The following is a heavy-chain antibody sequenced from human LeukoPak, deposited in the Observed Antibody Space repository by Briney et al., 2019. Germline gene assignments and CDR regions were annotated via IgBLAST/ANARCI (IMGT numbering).Heavy chain of an antibody. J-gene: IGHJ2*01. D-gene: IGHD3-22*01. Sequence: SVKVSCKASGGTFSSYAISWVRQAPGQGLEWMGGIIPIFGTANYAQKFQGRVTITADESTSTTYMELSSLRSEDTAVYYCARPYYYDSSGYRNWYFDLWGRGTLVTVSS. V-gene: IGHV1-69*01. CDR1: GGTFSSYA. CDR2: IIPIFGTA. CDR3: ARPYYYDSSGYRNWYFDL.